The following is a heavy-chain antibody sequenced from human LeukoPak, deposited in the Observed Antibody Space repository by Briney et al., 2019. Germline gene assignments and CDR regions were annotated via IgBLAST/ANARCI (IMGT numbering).Heavy chain of an antibody. Sequence: ASVKASCKASGGTFSSYAISWVRQAPGQGLEWMGGILPIFGTANYAQKFQGRVTITTDESTSTAYMELSSLRSEDTAVYYCARDARAGDCSSTSCYPGINWFDPWGQGTLVTVSS. J-gene: IGHJ5*02. CDR2: ILPIFGTA. CDR3: ARDARAGDCSSTSCYPGINWFDP. V-gene: IGHV1-69*05. D-gene: IGHD2-2*01. CDR1: GGTFSSYA.